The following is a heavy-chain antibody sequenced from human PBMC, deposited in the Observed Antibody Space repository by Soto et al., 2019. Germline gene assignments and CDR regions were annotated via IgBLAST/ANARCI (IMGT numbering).Heavy chain of an antibody. Sequence: SVKVSCKASGGTFSSYAISWVRQAPGQGLEWMGGIIPIFGTANYAQKFQGRVTITADESTSTAYMELSSLRSEDTAVYYCAVRSTPYYYGMDGWGQGTTITVSS. CDR2: IIPIFGTA. CDR1: GGTFSSYA. CDR3: AVRSTPYYYGMDG. J-gene: IGHJ6*02. V-gene: IGHV1-69*13.